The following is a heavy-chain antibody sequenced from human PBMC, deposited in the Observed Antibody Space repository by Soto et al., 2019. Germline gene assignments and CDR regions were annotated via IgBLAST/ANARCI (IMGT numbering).Heavy chain of an antibody. CDR2: ISGGGDRT. D-gene: IGHD2-2*01. CDR1: GFTFITYA. Sequence: EVQLLESGGGLVQPGGSLRLSCVGSGFTFITYAMNWVRQTPGKGLEWVSTISGGGDRTFDAETVKGRFTIYRDNSKNTVNLQMNSLRADDTAVYYCARKVLGSTSRPDWWYFDLWGRCTLVTVSS. CDR3: ARKVLGSTSRPDWWYFDL. J-gene: IGHJ2*01. V-gene: IGHV3-23*01.